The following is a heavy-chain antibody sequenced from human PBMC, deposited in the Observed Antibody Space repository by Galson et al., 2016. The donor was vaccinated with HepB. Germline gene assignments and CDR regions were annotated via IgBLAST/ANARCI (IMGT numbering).Heavy chain of an antibody. J-gene: IGHJ4*02. Sequence: SLRLSCAASGFTFSDYYMSWIRQAPGKGLEWVSYITSSGGYTHYADSAKGRFTISRDNAKNSLYLQMDSLRAEDTAMYYYARDRVNYWGQGTLVTVSS. CDR2: ITSSGGYT. CDR3: ARDRVNY. V-gene: IGHV3-11*06. CDR1: GFTFSDYY.